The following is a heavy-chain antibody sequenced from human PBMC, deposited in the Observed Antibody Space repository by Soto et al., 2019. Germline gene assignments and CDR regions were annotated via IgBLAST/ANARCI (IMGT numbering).Heavy chain of an antibody. V-gene: IGHV3-30*03. CDR2: ISYNGTDK. J-gene: IGHJ4*02. Sequence: QMHVVESGGGLVQPAMSLRLSCAVSGVTFTNHGIHWVRQAPGKGLEWVADISYNGTDKWNVDSVKGRFTISRDNFGDKAYLQMNGLRPEATAVYYCASGEGQTGHDTRFDHWGQGTLVTVSS. CDR1: GVTFTNHG. D-gene: IGHD5-12*01. CDR3: ASGEGQTGHDTRFDH.